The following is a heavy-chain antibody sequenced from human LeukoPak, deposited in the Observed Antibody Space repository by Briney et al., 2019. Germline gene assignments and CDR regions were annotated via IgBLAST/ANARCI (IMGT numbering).Heavy chain of an antibody. J-gene: IGHJ3*02. CDR1: GFTFSSCC. D-gene: IGHD4-23*01. CDR2: IQQDGSEQ. CDR3: ASQRDYGGKYAAFDI. V-gene: IGHV3-7*01. Sequence: GGSLRLSCEASGFTFSSCCMSWVRQAPGKGLEWVANIQQDGSEQYYVDSVKGRFTISRDNARNSLFLQMRSLRAEETAMYYCASQRDYGGKYAAFDIWGQGTMVTVSS.